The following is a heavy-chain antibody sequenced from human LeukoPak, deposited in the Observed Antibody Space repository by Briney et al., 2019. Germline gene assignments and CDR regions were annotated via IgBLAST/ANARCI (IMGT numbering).Heavy chain of an antibody. CDR2: IIPIFGPA. J-gene: IGHJ4*01. CDR1: GGTFSSYA. V-gene: IGHV1-69*13. CDR3: AGYCSSTSCPIDY. Sequence: SVKVSCKASGGTFSSYAISWVRQAPGQGLEWMGGIIPIFGPANYAQKFQGRVTITADESTSTAYMELSSLRSEDTAVYYCAGYCSSTSCPIDYWGQGTLVTVSS. D-gene: IGHD2-2*01.